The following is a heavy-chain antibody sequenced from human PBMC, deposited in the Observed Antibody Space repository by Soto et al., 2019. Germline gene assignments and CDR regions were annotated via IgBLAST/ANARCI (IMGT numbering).Heavy chain of an antibody. D-gene: IGHD3-22*01. CDR3: ARRDSSGYYYYFDY. J-gene: IGHJ4*02. Sequence: EVQLVESGGGLIQPGGSLRLSCAASGFTFSSYSMNWVRQAPGKGLEWVSSISSSSSYIYYADSVKGRFTISRDNAKNSLYLQMNSLRAEDTAVYYCARRDSSGYYYYFDYWGQGTLVTVSS. CDR2: ISSSSSYI. CDR1: GFTFSSYS. V-gene: IGHV3-21*01.